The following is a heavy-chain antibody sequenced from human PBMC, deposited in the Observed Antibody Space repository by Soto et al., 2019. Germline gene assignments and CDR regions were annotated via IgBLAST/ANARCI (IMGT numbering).Heavy chain of an antibody. J-gene: IGHJ5*02. CDR2: IRSKAYGGTT. V-gene: IGHV3-49*04. CDR1: GFTFGDYA. Sequence: GSLRLSCTASGFTFGDYAMSWVRQAPGKGLEWVGFIRSKAYGGTTEYSASVKGRFTISRDDSKSIAYLQMKSLKTEATAVYYCTRDNGPGIAAAGSGFDTWGQGTLVTVSS. CDR3: TRDNGPGIAAAGSGFDT. D-gene: IGHD6-13*01.